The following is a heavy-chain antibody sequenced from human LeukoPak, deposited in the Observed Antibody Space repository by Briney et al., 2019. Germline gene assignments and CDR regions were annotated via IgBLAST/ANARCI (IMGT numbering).Heavy chain of an antibody. CDR1: GLTFDDYT. Sequence: GGSLRLSCAASGLTFDDYTMHWVRQAPGKGLEWVSLISWDGGSTYYADSVKGRFTISRDNSKNSLYLQMNSLRTEDTALYYCAKDSGGYFDYWGQGTLVTVSS. CDR2: ISWDGGST. V-gene: IGHV3-43*01. J-gene: IGHJ4*02. CDR3: AKDSGGYFDY.